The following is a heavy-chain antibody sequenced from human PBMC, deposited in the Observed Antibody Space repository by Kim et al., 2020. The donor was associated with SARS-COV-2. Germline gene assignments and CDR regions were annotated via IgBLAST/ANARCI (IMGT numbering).Heavy chain of an antibody. V-gene: IGHV4-61*01. CDR2: NYYSGST. CDR3: ARGGLYYYGSGSYSYFDN. J-gene: IGHJ4*02. CDR1: GGSVSSGSYY. Sequence: SETLSLTCTVSGGSVSSGSYYWSWIRQPPGKGLEWIGYNYYSGSTNYNPSLKSRVTISVDTSKNQFSLKLSSVTAADTAVYSCARGGLYYYGSGSYSYFDNWGQGTLVTVSS. D-gene: IGHD3-10*01.